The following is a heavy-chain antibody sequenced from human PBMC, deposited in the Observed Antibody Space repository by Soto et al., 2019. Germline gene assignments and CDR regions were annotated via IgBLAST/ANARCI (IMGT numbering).Heavy chain of an antibody. V-gene: IGHV3-7*01. Sequence: PGGSLRLSCAASGFTFSSYWMSWVRQAPGKGLECVANINQDGSEKYYLDSVKGRFTISTDNAKNSLELLMNHLRAEDTXVYDFARDFDWRDYGFWSGYYGDGIYYWGRGT. CDR2: INQDGSEK. D-gene: IGHD3-3*01. CDR1: GFTFSSYW. J-gene: IGHJ4*02. CDR3: ARDFDWRDYGFWSGYYGDGIYY.